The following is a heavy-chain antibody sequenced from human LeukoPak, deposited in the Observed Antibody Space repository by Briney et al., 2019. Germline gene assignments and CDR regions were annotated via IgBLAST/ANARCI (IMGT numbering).Heavy chain of an antibody. J-gene: IGHJ4*02. V-gene: IGHV1-46*01. CDR3: ARDRVVSLIAVPGHGSDY. CDR2: INPSGGST. D-gene: IGHD6-19*01. CDR1: GYTFTNYY. Sequence: ASVKVSCKASGYTFTNYYIHWVRQAPGQRLEWMGIINPSGGSTTYAQKFQGRVTMTSDMSTSTVYMELSSLASAETAVYFCARDRVVSLIAVPGHGSDYWGQGSLVTVSS.